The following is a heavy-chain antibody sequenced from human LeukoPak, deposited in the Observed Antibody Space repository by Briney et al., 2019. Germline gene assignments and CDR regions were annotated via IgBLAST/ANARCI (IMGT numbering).Heavy chain of an antibody. D-gene: IGHD2-2*01. CDR3: ARRYCGTTNCYYFNF. J-gene: IGHJ4*02. CDR1: GGSFSGYY. Sequence: SETLSLTCAVYGGSFSGYYWSWIRQPPGKGLEWIGEINHSGSTNYNPSLKSRVTISVDTSKNQFSLKLSSVTAADTAVYYCARRYCGTTNCYYFNFWGQGTLVTVSS. V-gene: IGHV4-34*01. CDR2: INHSGST.